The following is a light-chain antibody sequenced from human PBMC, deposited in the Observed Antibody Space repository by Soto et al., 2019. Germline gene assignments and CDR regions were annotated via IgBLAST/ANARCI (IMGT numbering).Light chain of an antibody. CDR3: QKYNSDPLT. Sequence: GDRVTITCRASQTITTWMAWYQQKPGKAPKLLVYDASTLQSGVATRFSGSGSGTEFTLIISGLQPEDSATYYCQKYNSDPLTFGGGTKGDI. CDR1: QTITTW. CDR2: DAS. J-gene: IGKJ4*01. V-gene: IGKV1-5*01.